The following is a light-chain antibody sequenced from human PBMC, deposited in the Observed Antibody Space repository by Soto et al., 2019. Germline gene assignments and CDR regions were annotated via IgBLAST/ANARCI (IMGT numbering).Light chain of an antibody. CDR1: SSDVGGYNF. CDR2: GVT. J-gene: IGLJ2*01. CDR3: SSFSSDSTPLV. Sequence: QSALTQPASVSGSPGQSITISCTGTSSDVGGYNFVSWYQHHPDKAPKLIIYGVTNRPSGVSNRFSGSKSGNTASLTISGLQAEDEADYYCSSFSSDSTPLVFGGGTKLTVL. V-gene: IGLV2-14*01.